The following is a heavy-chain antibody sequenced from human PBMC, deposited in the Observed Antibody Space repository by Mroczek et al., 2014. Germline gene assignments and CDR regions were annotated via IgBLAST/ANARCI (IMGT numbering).Heavy chain of an antibody. CDR3: AREVTIFGVVRFDY. CDR2: IWYDGSNK. D-gene: IGHD3-3*01. CDR1: GFTFSSYG. Sequence: ESGGGVVQPGRSLRLSCAASGFTFSSYGMHWVRQAPGKGLEWVAVIWYDGSNKYYADSVKGRFTISRDNSKNTLYLQMNSLRAEDTAVYYCAREVTIFGVVRFDYWGQGTLVTVSS. J-gene: IGHJ4*02. V-gene: IGHV3-33*01.